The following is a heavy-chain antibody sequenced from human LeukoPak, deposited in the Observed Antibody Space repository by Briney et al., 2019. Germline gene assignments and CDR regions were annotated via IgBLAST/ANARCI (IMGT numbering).Heavy chain of an antibody. CDR3: ARRYYDFWSGSYYYYYGMDV. CDR2: IYYSGST. J-gene: IGHJ6*02. CDR1: GGSISSSSHY. D-gene: IGHD3-3*01. V-gene: IGHV4-39*01. Sequence: SETLSLTCTVPGGSISSSSHYWGWIRQPPGKGLEWIGSIYYSGSTYYNPSLKSRVTISVDTSKNQFSLKLSSVTAADTAVYYCARRYYDFWSGSYYYYYGMDVWGQGTTVTVSS.